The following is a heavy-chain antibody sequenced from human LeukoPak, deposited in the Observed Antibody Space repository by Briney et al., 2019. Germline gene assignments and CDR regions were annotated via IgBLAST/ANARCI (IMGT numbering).Heavy chain of an antibody. V-gene: IGHV1-69*01. CDR1: GGTFSSYA. Sequence: GASVKVSCKASGGTFSSYAISWVRQAPGQGLEWMGGIIPIFGTANYAQKFQGRATITADESTSTAYMELSSLRSEDTAVYYCARDDSGYDDPYYGMDVWGRGTTVTVSS. J-gene: IGHJ6*02. D-gene: IGHD5-12*01. CDR3: ARDDSGYDDPYYGMDV. CDR2: IIPIFGTA.